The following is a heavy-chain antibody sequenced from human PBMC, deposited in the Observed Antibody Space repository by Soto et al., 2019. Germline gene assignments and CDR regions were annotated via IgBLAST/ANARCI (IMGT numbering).Heavy chain of an antibody. D-gene: IGHD6-19*01. Sequence: SETLSLTCAVSGGSISSRGSSWSWIRQPPGKGLEWIGYSYHSGSTYYNPSLKIRVTISVDRSKNQFSLKLSSVTAADKAVYFCARAGDSSGPVALGYWGQGTLVTVSS. J-gene: IGHJ4*02. CDR3: ARAGDSSGPVALGY. CDR2: SYHSGST. CDR1: GGSISSRGSS. V-gene: IGHV4-30-2*01.